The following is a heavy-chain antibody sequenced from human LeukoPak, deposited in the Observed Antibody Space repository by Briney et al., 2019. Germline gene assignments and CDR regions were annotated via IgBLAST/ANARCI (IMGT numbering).Heavy chain of an antibody. D-gene: IGHD6-13*01. CDR3: ARQDSSSWTHFDY. CDR2: IYHSGST. V-gene: IGHV4-39*01. J-gene: IGHJ4*02. Sequence: PSETLSLTCTVSGGSISSGSYYWGWIRQPPGKGLEWIGIIYHSGSTYCNPSLKSRVTISVDTSRSQFSLKLSSVTAADTAMYYCARQDSSSWTHFDYWGQGVLVTVSS. CDR1: GGSISSGSYY.